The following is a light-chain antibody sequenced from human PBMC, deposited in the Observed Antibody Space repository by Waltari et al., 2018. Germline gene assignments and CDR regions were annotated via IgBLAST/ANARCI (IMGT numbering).Light chain of an antibody. CDR3: SSYTRTSTVI. J-gene: IGLJ2*01. Sequence: QSALTQPASVSGSPGQSITIPCPGTSSDVGAYNSLSWYQQHPGKAPKLMIYEVTNRPSGVSHRFSGSKSGNTASLTISGLQAEDEADYYCSSYTRTSTVIFGGGTKLTVL. CDR2: EVT. V-gene: IGLV2-14*01. CDR1: SSDVGAYNS.